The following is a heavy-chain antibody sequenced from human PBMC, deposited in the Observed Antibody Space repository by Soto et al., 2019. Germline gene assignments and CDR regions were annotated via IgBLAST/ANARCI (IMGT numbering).Heavy chain of an antibody. D-gene: IGHD3-10*01. CDR3: AREEYYYGSGAFFDY. Sequence: SVKVSCKASGGTFSSYTISWVRQAPGQGLEWMGRIIPILGIANYAQKFQGRVTITADKSTSTAYMELSSLRSEDTAVYYCAREEYYYGSGAFFDYWGQGTLVTGSS. J-gene: IGHJ4*02. CDR1: GGTFSSYT. V-gene: IGHV1-69*04. CDR2: IIPILGIA.